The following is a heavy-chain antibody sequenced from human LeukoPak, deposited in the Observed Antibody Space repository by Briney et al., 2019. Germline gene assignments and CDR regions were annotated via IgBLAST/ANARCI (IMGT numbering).Heavy chain of an antibody. CDR1: GYTFTGYY. Sequence: AASVKVSCKASGYTFTGYYMHWVRQAPGQGLEWMGWINPNSGGTNYAQKFQGRVTMTRDTSISTAYMELRGLRSDDTAVYYCARDLLTPTIPGGEKYYDFWSVYQDNAFDIWGQGTMVTVSS. V-gene: IGHV1-2*02. CDR2: INPNSGGT. CDR3: ARDLLTPTIPGGEKYYDFWSVYQDNAFDI. D-gene: IGHD3-3*01. J-gene: IGHJ3*02.